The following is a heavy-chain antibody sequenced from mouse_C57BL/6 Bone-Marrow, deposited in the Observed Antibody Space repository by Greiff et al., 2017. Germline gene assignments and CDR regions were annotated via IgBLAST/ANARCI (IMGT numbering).Heavy chain of an antibody. CDR1: GYTFTSYW. CDR3: ARKINYCNSPDY. J-gene: IGHJ2*01. V-gene: IGHV1-55*01. CDR2: IYPGSGST. D-gene: IGHD1-1*01. Sequence: VQLQQSGAELVKPGASVKMSCKASGYTFTSYWITWVKQRPGKGLEWIGDIYPGSGSTNYNEKFTSKATLTVDTTSSTTYMQLSSLTSEDSAVYYYARKINYCNSPDYWGQGTTLTVSS.